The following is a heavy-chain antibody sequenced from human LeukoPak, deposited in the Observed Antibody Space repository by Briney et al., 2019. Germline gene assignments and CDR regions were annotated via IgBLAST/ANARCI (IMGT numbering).Heavy chain of an antibody. CDR2: FDPEDGEA. CDR3: ATGLVGVDYXIDX. J-gene: IGHJ4*02. V-gene: IGHV1-24*01. D-gene: IGHD3-3*01. CDR1: GYTLTELS. Sequence: EASVKVSCKVSGYTLTELSMHWVRQAPGKGLEWMGGFDPEDGEAIYAQKFQGRVTMTEDTSTDTAYMELSSLRSEDTAVYYCATGLVGVDYXIDXXGQGXXXXV.